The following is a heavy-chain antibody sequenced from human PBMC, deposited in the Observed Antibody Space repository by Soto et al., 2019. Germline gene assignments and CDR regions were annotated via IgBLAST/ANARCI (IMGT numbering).Heavy chain of an antibody. CDR3: ARARVLGGSGSNRVVNQKYYYGMDV. D-gene: IGHD3-10*01. J-gene: IGHJ6*02. Sequence: GGSLRLSCAASGFTFSSYGMHWVRQAPGKGLEWVAVISYDGSNKYYADSVKGRFTISRDNSKNTLYLQMNSLRAEETAVYYCARARVLGGSGSNRVVNQKYYYGMDVWGQGTTVTVSS. CDR1: GFTFSSYG. V-gene: IGHV3-30*03. CDR2: ISYDGSNK.